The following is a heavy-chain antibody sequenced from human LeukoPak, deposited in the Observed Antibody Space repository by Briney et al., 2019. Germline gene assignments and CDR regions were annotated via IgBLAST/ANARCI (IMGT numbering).Heavy chain of an antibody. Sequence: SETLSLTCTVSGDSIRSYCWTWIRQPPGKELEWIGYIYYSGDTNYNPSLKSRVTISIDTSKNQFSLKLSSVTAADTAVYHCARVKLNEFFGKNPAYYYVDAWGKGTTVTVSS. D-gene: IGHD3-3*01. CDR3: ARVKLNEFFGKNPAYYYVDA. CDR1: GDSIRSYC. V-gene: IGHV4-59*01. J-gene: IGHJ6*03. CDR2: IYYSGDT.